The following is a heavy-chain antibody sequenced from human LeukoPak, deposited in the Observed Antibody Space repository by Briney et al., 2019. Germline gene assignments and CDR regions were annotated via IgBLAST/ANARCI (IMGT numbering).Heavy chain of an antibody. CDR1: GGTFSSYA. CDR2: IIPIFGTA. J-gene: IGHJ4*02. V-gene: IGHV1-69*05. CDR3: ATHGRSAPIDY. Sequence: GASVKVSCKASGGTFSSYAISWVRQAPGQGLEWMGGIIPIFGTANYAQKSQGRVTITTDESTSTAYMELSSLRSEDTAVYYCATHGRSAPIDYWGQGTLVTVSS. D-gene: IGHD1-14*01.